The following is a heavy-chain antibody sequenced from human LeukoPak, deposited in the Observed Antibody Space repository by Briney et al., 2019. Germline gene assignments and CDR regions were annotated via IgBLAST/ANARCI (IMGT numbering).Heavy chain of an antibody. CDR2: IIPIFGTA. D-gene: IGHD3-10*01. Sequence: SVKVSCKASGGTFSSYAISWVRQAPGQGLEWMGGIIPIFGTANYAQKFQGRVTITTDESTSTAYMELSSLRSEDTAVYYCARELTYYYGSGSYRLDPWGQGTLVTVSS. CDR3: ARELTYYYGSGSYRLDP. CDR1: GGTFSSYA. V-gene: IGHV1-69*05. J-gene: IGHJ5*02.